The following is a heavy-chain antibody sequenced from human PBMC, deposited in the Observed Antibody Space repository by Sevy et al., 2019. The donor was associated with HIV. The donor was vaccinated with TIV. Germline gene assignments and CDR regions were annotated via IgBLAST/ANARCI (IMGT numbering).Heavy chain of an antibody. CDR1: GGSISSGGYY. V-gene: IGHV4-31*03. CDR3: ARYFGGYCSGGSCAAFNY. J-gene: IGHJ4*02. Sequence: SETLSLTCTVSGGSISSGGYYWSWIRQHPGKGLEWIGYIYYRGSTYYNPSLKSRVTRSMDTSKNQFSLKLSSVTAGDTAVYYCARYFGGYCSGGSCAAFNYWGQGTLVTVSS. CDR2: IYYRGST. D-gene: IGHD2-15*01.